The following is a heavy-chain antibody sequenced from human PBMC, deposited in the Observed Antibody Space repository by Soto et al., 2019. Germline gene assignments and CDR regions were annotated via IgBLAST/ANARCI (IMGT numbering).Heavy chain of an antibody. CDR2: IIPVFGTP. D-gene: IGHD3-22*01. CDR3: ARGDATKIVVTTYYAMDV. V-gene: IGHV1-69*12. Sequence: QVQLVQSGAEVKKPGSSVKVSCKASGGSLSNYGIGWVRQAPGQGLEWMGAIIPVFGTPNYAQKFKDRVTFSADESTTTVYMEVRSLTSEDTAVYYCARGDATKIVVTTYYAMDVWGQGTTVTVSS. CDR1: GGSLSNYG. J-gene: IGHJ6*02.